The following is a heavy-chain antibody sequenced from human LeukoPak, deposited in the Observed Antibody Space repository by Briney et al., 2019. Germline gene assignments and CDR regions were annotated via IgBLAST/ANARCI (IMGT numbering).Heavy chain of an antibody. Sequence: SETLSLTCTVSGDSISSSRYYWGWIRQPPGTGLEWIVSVSYSGSPYYNPSLKSRVTTSVDTSKNQFSLKLSSVTAADTAVYYCARRPYYYGSGSSLRFDPWGQGTLVTVSS. J-gene: IGHJ5*02. CDR1: GDSISSSRYY. D-gene: IGHD3-10*01. CDR3: ARRPYYYGSGSSLRFDP. V-gene: IGHV4-39*01. CDR2: VSYSGSP.